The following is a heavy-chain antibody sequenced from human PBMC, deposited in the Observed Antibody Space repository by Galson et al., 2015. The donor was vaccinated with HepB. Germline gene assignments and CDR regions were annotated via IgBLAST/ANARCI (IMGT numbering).Heavy chain of an antibody. CDR3: AKDPSSSRHWFYYYMDV. J-gene: IGHJ6*03. CDR1: GFTFNTYG. Sequence: SLRLSCAASGFTFNTYGMHWVRQAPGKGLERVAVISYDGNNKYYADSVKGRFTISRDNSKNTPYVQMNSLRTEDTAVYYCAKDPSSSRHWFYYYMDVWGKGTTVTVSS. D-gene: IGHD6-6*01. CDR2: ISYDGNNK. V-gene: IGHV3-30*18.